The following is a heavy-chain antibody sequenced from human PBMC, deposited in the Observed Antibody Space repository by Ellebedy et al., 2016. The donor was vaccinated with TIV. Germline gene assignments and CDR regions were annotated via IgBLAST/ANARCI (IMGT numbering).Heavy chain of an antibody. D-gene: IGHD2-2*01. CDR1: GFTFSSYS. V-gene: IGHV3-21*01. J-gene: IGHJ4*02. Sequence: GESLKISXAASGFTFSSYSMNWVRQAPGKGLEWVSSISSSSSYIYYADSVKGRFTISRDNAKNSLYLQMNSLRAEDTAVYYCARGLVVVPAAMRYWGQGTLVTVSS. CDR3: ARGLVVVPAAMRY. CDR2: ISSSSSYI.